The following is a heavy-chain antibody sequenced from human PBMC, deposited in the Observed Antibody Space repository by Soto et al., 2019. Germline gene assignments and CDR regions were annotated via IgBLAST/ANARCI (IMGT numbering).Heavy chain of an antibody. CDR2: ISYDGSNV. CDR3: AIRRRFGTYAFAY. CDR1: GFAFRSYA. D-gene: IGHD1-7*01. Sequence: QVQLVESGGGVVQPGRSLRLSCEASGFAFRSYAVHWVRQAPGKGLDWVALISYDGSNVYYADSVKGRFTISRDNSKNSLYLQMNSLRADDTAVYYCAIRRRFGTYAFAYWGQGTLVTVSS. J-gene: IGHJ4*02. V-gene: IGHV3-30*14.